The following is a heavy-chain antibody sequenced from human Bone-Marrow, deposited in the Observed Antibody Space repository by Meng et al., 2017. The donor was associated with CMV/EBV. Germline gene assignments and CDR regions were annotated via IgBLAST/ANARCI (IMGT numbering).Heavy chain of an antibody. Sequence: GESLKISCVASGVTVSANYMSWVRQAPGKGLEWVSVISYDGTTYYADSVKGRFTISRDSYKNMVFLQVNSLRAEDTAVYYCARDSTSPGRWGYFGQGTLVTVSS. CDR3: ARDSTSPGRWGY. D-gene: IGHD2-2*01. CDR2: ISYDGTT. V-gene: IGHV3-53*01. CDR1: GVTVSANY. J-gene: IGHJ4*02.